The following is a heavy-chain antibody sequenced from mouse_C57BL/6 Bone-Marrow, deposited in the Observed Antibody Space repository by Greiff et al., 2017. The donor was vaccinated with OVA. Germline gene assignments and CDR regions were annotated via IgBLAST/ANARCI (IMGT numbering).Heavy chain of an antibody. V-gene: IGHV15-2*01. CDR1: DSAVFPIAY. Sequence: QVQLQQSGSELRSPGSSVKLSCKASDSAVFPIAYMSWVRQKPGHGLEWIGGILTSIGSTYYEEKFEDKATLDADTLSNTAYLELHSLTSEDSAIYYCARGDGNYEGFAYWGQGTLVTVSA. J-gene: IGHJ3*01. D-gene: IGHD2-1*01. CDR2: ILTSIGST. CDR3: ARGDGNYEGFAY.